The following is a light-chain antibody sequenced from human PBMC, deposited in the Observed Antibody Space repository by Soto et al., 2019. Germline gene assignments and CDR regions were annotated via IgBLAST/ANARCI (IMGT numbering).Light chain of an antibody. V-gene: IGLV2-23*02. CDR3: CSYAGSSTFPYV. J-gene: IGLJ1*01. CDR2: EVS. Sequence: QSVLTQPASVSGSPGQSITISCTGTSSDVGSYNLVSWYQHHPGKAPKLMIYEVSKRPSGVSNRFSGSKSGNTASLTISGFQAEDEADYYCCSYAGSSTFPYVFGTGTKVTVL. CDR1: SSDVGSYNL.